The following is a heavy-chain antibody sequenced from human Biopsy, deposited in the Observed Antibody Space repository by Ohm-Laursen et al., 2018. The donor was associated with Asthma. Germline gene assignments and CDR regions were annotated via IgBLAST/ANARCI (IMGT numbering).Heavy chain of an antibody. CDR2: IYYSGST. CDR1: GGPTNIGDYY. J-gene: IGHJ5*02. D-gene: IGHD4-17*01. Sequence: TLSLTRTVSGGPTNIGDYYWSWIRQHPVKGLEWIGHIYYSGSTYYNPSLKSRVSISLDTSKNQFSLSLTSVTAADTAVYYCARTTYGHDGFDPWGQGTLVTVSS. CDR3: ARTTYGHDGFDP. V-gene: IGHV4-31*03.